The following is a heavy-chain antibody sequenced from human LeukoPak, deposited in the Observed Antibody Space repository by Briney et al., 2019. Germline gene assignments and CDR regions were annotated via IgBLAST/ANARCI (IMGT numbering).Heavy chain of an antibody. CDR3: AKKGSNYYYHYMDV. CDR1: GFTFSDYW. V-gene: IGHV3-74*01. D-gene: IGHD4-11*01. CDR2: INSDGRIT. J-gene: IGHJ6*03. Sequence: GGSLRLSCAASGFTFSDYWMHWVRQAPGKGLVGVSRINSDGRITNYADSVKGRFTISRDNAKNTLYLQMNSLRAEDTAVYYCAKKGSNYYYHYMDVWGKGTTVTVSS.